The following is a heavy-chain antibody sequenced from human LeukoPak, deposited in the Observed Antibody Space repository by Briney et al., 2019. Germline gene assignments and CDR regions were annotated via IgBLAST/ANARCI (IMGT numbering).Heavy chain of an antibody. CDR2: MYYSGNT. J-gene: IGHJ6*03. CDR3: ASTHYDFWSGYYQPRVSNYYMDV. Sequence: PSETLSLTCTVSGGSISSTIYYWAWIRQPPEKGLEWIGSMYYSGNTYNNPSLRSRVTISVDTSKNQFSLKLSSVTAADTAVYYCASTHYDFWSGYYQPRVSNYYMDVWGKGTTVTVSS. D-gene: IGHD3-3*01. V-gene: IGHV4-39*01. CDR1: GGSISSTIYY.